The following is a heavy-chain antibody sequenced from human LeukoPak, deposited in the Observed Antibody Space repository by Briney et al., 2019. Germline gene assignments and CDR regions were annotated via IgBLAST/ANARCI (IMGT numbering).Heavy chain of an antibody. CDR3: VYSGDYEKGY. J-gene: IGHJ4*02. D-gene: IGHD4-17*01. CDR1: GFIFSSYG. V-gene: IGHV3-30*02. Sequence: GGSLRLSCAASGFIFSSYGMHWVRQAPGKGLEWVAFIRFDGTNKYYADSVKGRFTISRDNAKNSLYLQMNSLRAEDTAVYYCVYSGDYEKGYWGQGTLVTVSS. CDR2: IRFDGTNK.